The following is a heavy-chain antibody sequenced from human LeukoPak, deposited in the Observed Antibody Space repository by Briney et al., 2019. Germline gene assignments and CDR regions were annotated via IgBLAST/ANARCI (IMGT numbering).Heavy chain of an antibody. CDR1: GFTFSNYA. CDR3: ARDPGGHSFDY. V-gene: IGHV3-30*04. J-gene: IGHJ4*02. Sequence: GGSLRLSCAASGFTFSNYAMHWVRRAPGKGLEWVALISYDGSDKYYADSVKGRFTFSRDNSKNTLYVQMNSLRAEDTAVYYCARDPGGHSFDYWGQGTLVTVSS. CDR2: ISYDGSDK. D-gene: IGHD2-15*01.